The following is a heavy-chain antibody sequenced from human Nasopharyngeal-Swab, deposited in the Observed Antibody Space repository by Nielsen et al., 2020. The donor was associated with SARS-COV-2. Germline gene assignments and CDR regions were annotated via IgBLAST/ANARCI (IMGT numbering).Heavy chain of an antibody. Sequence: ETLSLTCAASGFTFSGSAMHWVRQASGKGLEWVGRIRSKANSYATAYAASVKGRFTISRDDSKNTAYLQMNSLKTEDTAVYYCTRHGDYGGNSGVDYWGQGTLVTVSS. J-gene: IGHJ4*02. V-gene: IGHV3-73*01. CDR2: IRSKANSYAT. CDR1: GFTFSGSA. CDR3: TRHGDYGGNSGVDY. D-gene: IGHD4-23*01.